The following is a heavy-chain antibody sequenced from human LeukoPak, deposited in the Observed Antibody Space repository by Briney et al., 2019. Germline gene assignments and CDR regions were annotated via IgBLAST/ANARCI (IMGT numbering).Heavy chain of an antibody. D-gene: IGHD6-6*01. Sequence: SETLSPTCAVYGGSFGGYYWSWIRQPPGKGLEWIGEINHSGSTNYNPSLKSRVTISVDTSKNQFSLKLSSVTAADTAVYYCARGLGSIAARRAPLDYWGQGTLVTVSS. V-gene: IGHV4-34*01. CDR1: GGSFGGYY. J-gene: IGHJ4*02. CDR2: INHSGST. CDR3: ARGLGSIAARRAPLDY.